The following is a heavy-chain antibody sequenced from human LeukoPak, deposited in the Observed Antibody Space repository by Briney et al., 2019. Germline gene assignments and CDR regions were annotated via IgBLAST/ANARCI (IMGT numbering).Heavy chain of an antibody. V-gene: IGHV3-30*04. Sequence: PGRSLRLSCAASGFTFSSYAMHWVRPAPGKGMEWVAVISYDGSNKYYADSVKGRFTISRDNSKNTLYLQMNSLRAEDTAVYYCARTAMVKYFDYWGQGTLVTVSS. D-gene: IGHD5-18*01. CDR2: ISYDGSNK. CDR1: GFTFSSYA. CDR3: ARTAMVKYFDY. J-gene: IGHJ4*02.